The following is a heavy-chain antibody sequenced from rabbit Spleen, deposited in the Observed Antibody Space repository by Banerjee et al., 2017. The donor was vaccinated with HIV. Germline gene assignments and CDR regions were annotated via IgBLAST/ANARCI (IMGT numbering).Heavy chain of an antibody. CDR2: IDPLFGTT. CDR3: VRGASSSGYYNL. CDR1: GFDFSNYG. Sequence: QEQLVESGGGLVQPGGSLKLSCKASGFDFSNYGVSWVRQAPGKGLEWIGYIDPLFGTTYYANWVNGRFTISSHNAQNTLYLQLNSLTAADTATYFCVRGASSSGYYNLWGQGTLVTVS. V-gene: IGHV1S47*01. D-gene: IGHD1-1*01. J-gene: IGHJ4*01.